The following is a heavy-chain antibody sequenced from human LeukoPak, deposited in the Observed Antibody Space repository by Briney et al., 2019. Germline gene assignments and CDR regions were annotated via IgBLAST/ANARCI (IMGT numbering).Heavy chain of an antibody. CDR3: AKVSYYDADAFDI. CDR2: ISSSGTTI. CDR1: GFTFSSYE. D-gene: IGHD3-22*01. J-gene: IGHJ3*02. V-gene: IGHV3-48*03. Sequence: PGGSLRLSCAASGFTFSSYEMNWVRQAPGKGLEWISYISSSGTTIYYADSVKGRFTISRDNAENSLYLQMNSLRAEDTAVYYCAKVSYYDADAFDIWGQGTMVTVSS.